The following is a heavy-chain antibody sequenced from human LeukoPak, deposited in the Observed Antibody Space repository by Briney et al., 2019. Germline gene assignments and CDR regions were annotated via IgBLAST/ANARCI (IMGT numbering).Heavy chain of an antibody. D-gene: IGHD2-2*01. CDR3: ARDTHQLPGPDY. CDR2: INPNSGGT. CDR1: GYTFTGYY. V-gene: IGHV1-2*02. J-gene: IGHJ4*02. Sequence: ASVKVSCKASGYTFTGYYMHWVRQDPGQGLEWMGWINPNSGGTNYAQKFQGRVTMTRDTSISTAYMELSRLRSDDTAVYYCARDTHQLPGPDYWGQGTLVTVSS.